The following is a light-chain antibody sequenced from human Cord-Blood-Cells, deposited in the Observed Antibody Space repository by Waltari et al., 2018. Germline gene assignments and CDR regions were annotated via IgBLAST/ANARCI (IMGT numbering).Light chain of an antibody. CDR1: QSVSSY. V-gene: IGKV3-11*01. Sequence: EIVLTQSPAPLSLSPGERATLSCRANQSVSSYLAWYQQKPGQAPRLLIYDAANMATGIPSRFSGSGSGTDFTLTISSLEPEDFAAYYCQQRNNWPLTFGGGTKVEIK. J-gene: IGKJ4*01. CDR2: DAA. CDR3: QQRNNWPLT.